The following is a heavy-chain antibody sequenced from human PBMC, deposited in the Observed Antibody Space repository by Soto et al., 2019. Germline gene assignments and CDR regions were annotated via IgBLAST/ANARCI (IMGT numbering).Heavy chain of an antibody. V-gene: IGHV4-34*01. J-gene: IGHJ6*02. D-gene: IGHD4-4*01. CDR2: INHRGSS. CDR3: ARSDYSNSLYGVDV. CDR1: GGSLSGYY. Sequence: QVQLQQWGAGLLKPSETLSLTCAVNGGSLSGYYWSWIRQSPGKGLEWIGEINHRGSSDYNPSLKWRVTISIDASKNHVALELTSVTAADTAVYYCARSDYSNSLYGVDVWGQGSAVTVSS.